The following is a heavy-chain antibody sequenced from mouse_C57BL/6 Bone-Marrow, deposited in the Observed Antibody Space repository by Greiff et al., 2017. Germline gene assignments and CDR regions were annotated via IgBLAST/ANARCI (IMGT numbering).Heavy chain of an antibody. CDR3: TTRGLFLRDFDY. CDR2: IDPVNGDT. CDR1: GFNFKDYY. Sequence: EVQLQQSGAELVRPGASVKLSCTASGFNFKDYYMHWVKQRPEQGLEWIGWIDPVNGDTEYASKFPGKATITADTSSNTTYLQLSSLTSEAAAVYYFTTRGLFLRDFDYWGQGTTLTVSS. J-gene: IGHJ2*01. V-gene: IGHV14-4*01. D-gene: IGHD1-1*01.